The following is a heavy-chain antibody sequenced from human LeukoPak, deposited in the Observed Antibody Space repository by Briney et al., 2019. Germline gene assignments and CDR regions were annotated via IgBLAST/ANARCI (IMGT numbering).Heavy chain of an antibody. D-gene: IGHD5-18*01. CDR2: IYHSGST. CDR3: AKGAGGFSYYNWFDP. Sequence: SETLSLTCTVSGYSISSGYYWGWIRQPPGKGLEWIGSIYHSGSTYYNPSLKSRVTLSVDTSKRHFSLKLASVTAADTAIYYCAKGAGGFSYYNWFDPWGQGTLVTVSS. J-gene: IGHJ5*02. CDR1: GYSISSGYY. V-gene: IGHV4-38-2*02.